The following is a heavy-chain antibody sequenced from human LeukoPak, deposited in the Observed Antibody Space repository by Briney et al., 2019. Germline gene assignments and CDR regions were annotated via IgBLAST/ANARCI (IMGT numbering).Heavy chain of an antibody. Sequence: PGGSLRLSCVASGFTFSSYEMNWVRQAPGKGLEWVSYISSSGFTMYYADSVEGRFTISRDNAKNSLYLQMNSLRVEDTAVYYCATLSVVVLPAELNWGQGTLVTVSS. CDR1: GFTFSSYE. CDR3: ATLSVVVLPAELN. J-gene: IGHJ4*02. CDR2: ISSSGFTM. V-gene: IGHV3-48*03. D-gene: IGHD2-15*01.